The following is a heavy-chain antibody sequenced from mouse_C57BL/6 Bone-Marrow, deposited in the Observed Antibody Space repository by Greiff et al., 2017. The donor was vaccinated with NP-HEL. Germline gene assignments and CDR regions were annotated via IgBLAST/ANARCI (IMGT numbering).Heavy chain of an antibody. J-gene: IGHJ4*01. CDR2: IDPSDSYT. CDR1: GYTFTSYW. Sequence: QVQLQQPGAELVMPWASVKLSCKASGYTFTSYWMHWVKQRPGQGLEWIGEIDPSDSYTNYNQKFKGKSTLTVDKSSSTAYMQLSSLTSEYSAVYYCARFSSHYYGSSYCYAMDYWGQGTSVTVSS. V-gene: IGHV1-69*01. D-gene: IGHD1-1*01. CDR3: ARFSSHYYGSSYCYAMDY.